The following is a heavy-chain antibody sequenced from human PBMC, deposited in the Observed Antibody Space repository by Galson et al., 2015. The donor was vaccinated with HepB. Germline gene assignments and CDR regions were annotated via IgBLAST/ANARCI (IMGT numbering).Heavy chain of an antibody. D-gene: IGHD6-19*01. J-gene: IGHJ4*02. CDR3: ARDPTYSSGWYYFDY. CDR1: GDSVSSNSAT. CDR2: TYYRSKWYN. V-gene: IGHV6-1*01. Sequence: CAISGDSVSSNSATWNWIRQSPSRGLEWLGRTYYRSKWYNDYAVSVKSRIIINPDASRNQFSLQLNSVTPEDTAVYYCARDPTYSSGWYYFDYWGQGTLVPHSS.